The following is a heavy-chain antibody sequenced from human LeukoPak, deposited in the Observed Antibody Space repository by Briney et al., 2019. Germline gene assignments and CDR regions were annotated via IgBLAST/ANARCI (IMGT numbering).Heavy chain of an antibody. CDR1: GGTFSSYA. CDR2: IIPIFGTA. D-gene: IGHD6-19*01. Sequence: SVKVSCKASGGTFSSYAISWVRQAPGQGLEWMGGIIPIFGTANYAQKLQGRVTITADESTSTAYMELSSLRSEDTAVYYCARGHSSQRWYYYYGMDVWGQGTTVTVSS. V-gene: IGHV1-69*13. J-gene: IGHJ6*02. CDR3: ARGHSSQRWYYYYGMDV.